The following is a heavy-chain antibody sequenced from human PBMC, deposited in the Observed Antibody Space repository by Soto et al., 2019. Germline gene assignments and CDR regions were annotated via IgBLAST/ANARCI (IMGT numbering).Heavy chain of an antibody. D-gene: IGHD3-10*01. CDR2: ISYDGSNK. CDR1: GFTFSSYG. CDR3: AKITDSHYYYGMDV. J-gene: IGHJ6*02. V-gene: IGHV3-30*18. Sequence: QVQLVESGGGVVQPGRSLRLSCAASGFTFSSYGMHWVRQAPGKGLEWVAVISYDGSNKYYADSVKGRFTISRDNSKNTLYLQMNSLRAEDTAVYYCAKITDSHYYYGMDVWGQGTTVTVSS.